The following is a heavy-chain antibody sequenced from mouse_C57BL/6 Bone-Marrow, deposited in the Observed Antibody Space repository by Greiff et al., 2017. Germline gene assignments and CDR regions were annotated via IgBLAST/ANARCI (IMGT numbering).Heavy chain of an antibody. CDR1: GFSLTSYG. J-gene: IGHJ4*01. CDR3: AKRGGSSGYEAMDY. V-gene: IGHV2-9*01. CDR2: IWGGGST. Sequence: VHLVASGPGLVAPSQSLSITCTVSGFSLTSYGVDWVRQPPGKGLEWLGVIWGGGSTNYNSALKSRLSISNDNSKSQVFLKMNSLQTDDTAMYYCAKRGGSSGYEAMDYWGQGTSVTVSS. D-gene: IGHD3-2*02.